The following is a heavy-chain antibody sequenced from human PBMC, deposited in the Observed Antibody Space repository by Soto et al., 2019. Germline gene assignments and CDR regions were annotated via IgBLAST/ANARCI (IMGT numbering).Heavy chain of an antibody. D-gene: IGHD6-19*01. CDR1: GFTFSSYA. V-gene: IGHV3-23*01. CDR3: AKDPGYSSGWSLT. CDR2: ISGSGGST. Sequence: TGGSLRLSCAASGFTFSSYAMSWVRQAPGKGLEWVSAISGSGGSTYYADSVKGRFTISRDNSKNTLYLQMNSLRAEDTAVYYWAKDPGYSSGWSLTWGQGTLVTVSS. J-gene: IGHJ5*02.